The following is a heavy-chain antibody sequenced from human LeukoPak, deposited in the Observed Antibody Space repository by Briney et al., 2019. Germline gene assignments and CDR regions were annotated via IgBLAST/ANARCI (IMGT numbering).Heavy chain of an antibody. CDR2: INPSGGST. J-gene: IGHJ4*02. Sequence: VASVKVSCKASGYTFTSYYMHWVRQAPGQGREWMGIINPSGGSTSYAQKFQGRVTMTRDMSTSTVYMELSSLRSEDTAVYYCARSMWELLLVPDYWGQGTLVTVSS. CDR1: GYTFTSYY. D-gene: IGHD1-26*01. V-gene: IGHV1-46*01. CDR3: ARSMWELLLVPDY.